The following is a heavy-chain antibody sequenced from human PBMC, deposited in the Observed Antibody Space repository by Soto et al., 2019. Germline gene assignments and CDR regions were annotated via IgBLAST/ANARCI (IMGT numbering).Heavy chain of an antibody. CDR2: IRSKANSYAT. Sequence: EVQLVESGGGLVQPGGSLKLSCAASGFTFSDSTMHWVRQASGTGLEWVGRIRSKANSYATAYAAAVKDRFTISRDDSKNTAYLQMNSLKTEDTAVYYCTSRGSPNPEVDVWGQGTTVTVSS. CDR1: GFTFSDST. J-gene: IGHJ6*02. D-gene: IGHD1-26*01. CDR3: TSRGSPNPEVDV. V-gene: IGHV3-73*02.